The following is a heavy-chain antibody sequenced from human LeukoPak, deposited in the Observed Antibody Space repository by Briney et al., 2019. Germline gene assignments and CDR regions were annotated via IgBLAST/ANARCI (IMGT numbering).Heavy chain of an antibody. J-gene: IGHJ4*02. V-gene: IGHV4-34*01. D-gene: IGHD3-22*01. CDR3: ASGSALDYYYDSSGRPIHPFDY. Sequence: PSETLSLTCAVYGGSFSGYYWSWIRQPPGKGLERIGEINHSGSTNYAPSLKSLVTMSVCAAKSQFSLKMSSVTAADTAGYYCASGSALDYYYDSSGRPIHPFDYWGQGTLVTVSS. CDR1: GGSFSGYY. CDR2: INHSGST.